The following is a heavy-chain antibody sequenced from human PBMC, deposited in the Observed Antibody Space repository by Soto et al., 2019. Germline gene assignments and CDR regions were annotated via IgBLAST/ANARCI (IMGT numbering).Heavy chain of an antibody. D-gene: IGHD2-15*01. CDR1: GYTFTGYY. Sequence: ASVKVSCKASGYTFTGYYMHWVRQAPGQGLEWMGWINPNSGGTNCAQKFQGRVTMTRDTSISTAYMELSRLRSDDTAVYYCARVNVVVVAATREYYFDYWGQGTQVTVSS. V-gene: IGHV1-2*02. J-gene: IGHJ4*02. CDR2: INPNSGGT. CDR3: ARVNVVVVAATREYYFDY.